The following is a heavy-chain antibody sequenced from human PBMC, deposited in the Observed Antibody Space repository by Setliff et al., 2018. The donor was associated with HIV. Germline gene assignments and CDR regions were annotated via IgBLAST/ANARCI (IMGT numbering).Heavy chain of an antibody. CDR2: ISGSGGST. CDR3: AKKTAAYTSGSWLHY. Sequence: GGSLRLSCAASGFTFSSYAMSWVRQAPGKGLEWVSAISGSGGSTYYADSVKGRFVISREKSKSTLYLQMNSLRAEDTAVCYCAKKTAAYTSGSWLHYWGQGTLVTVSS. J-gene: IGHJ4*02. D-gene: IGHD3-10*01. V-gene: IGHV3-23*01. CDR1: GFTFSSYA.